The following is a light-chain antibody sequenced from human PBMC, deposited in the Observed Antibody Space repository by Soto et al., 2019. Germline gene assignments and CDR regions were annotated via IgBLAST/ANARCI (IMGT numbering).Light chain of an antibody. J-gene: IGLJ3*02. Sequence: QSALTQPASLSGSPGRRITISCTGTSGVVGGNNLVSWYQQPPGKAPKLMIYEASKRPSGVSNRFSGSKSGNTASLTISGLQAEDEADYSCCSYAGSSTWVFGGGTKLTVL. V-gene: IGLV2-23*01. CDR1: SGVVGGNNL. CDR3: CSYAGSSTWV. CDR2: EAS.